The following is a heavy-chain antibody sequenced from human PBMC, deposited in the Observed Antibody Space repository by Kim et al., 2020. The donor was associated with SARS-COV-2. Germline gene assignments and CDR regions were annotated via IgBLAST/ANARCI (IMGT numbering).Heavy chain of an antibody. Sequence: GGSLRLSCAASGFTFSSYSMNWVRQAPGKGLEWVSSISSSSSYIYYADSVKGRFTISRDNAKNSLYLQMNSLRAEDTAVYYCARGNSGSYRRPSDAFDIWGQGTMVTVSS. J-gene: IGHJ3*02. D-gene: IGHD1-26*01. CDR1: GFTFSSYS. V-gene: IGHV3-21*01. CDR3: ARGNSGSYRRPSDAFDI. CDR2: ISSSSSYI.